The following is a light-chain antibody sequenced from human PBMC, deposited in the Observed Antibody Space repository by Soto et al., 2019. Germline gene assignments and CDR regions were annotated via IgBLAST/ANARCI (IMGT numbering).Light chain of an antibody. CDR3: CSYAGSSIHVV. Sequence: QSVLTKPASVSGSPGQSITISCTGTSSDVGNYNLVSWYQQHPGKAPKLMIYEGSKRPSGVSNRFSGSKSGNTASLTISGLQAEDEADYYCCSYAGSSIHVVFGGGTKLTVL. CDR1: SSDVGNYNL. CDR2: EGS. J-gene: IGLJ2*01. V-gene: IGLV2-23*01.